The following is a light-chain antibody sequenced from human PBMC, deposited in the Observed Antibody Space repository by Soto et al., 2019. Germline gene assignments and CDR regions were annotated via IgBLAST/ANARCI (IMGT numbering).Light chain of an antibody. CDR1: QSVASSY. Sequence: EIVLTQSPGTLSLPPGKKAPLPSRPSQSVASSYLAWYQQKPGQAPRLLIYGATSRATGIPDRFSGSGSGTDFTLTISRLEPEDFAVYYCQQYSSSPRTFGQGTKLEIK. V-gene: IGKV3-20*01. CDR3: QQYSSSPRT. CDR2: GAT. J-gene: IGKJ2*01.